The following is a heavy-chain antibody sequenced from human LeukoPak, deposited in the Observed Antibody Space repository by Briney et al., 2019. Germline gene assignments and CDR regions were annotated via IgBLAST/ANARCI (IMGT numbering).Heavy chain of an antibody. Sequence: PGGSLRLSRAASGFTFSSYGMHWVRQAPGKGLEWVAVIWYDGSNKYYADSVKGRFTISRDNSKNTLYLQMNSLRAEDTAVYYCARIQVVTAIDYDYYYGMDVWGQGTTVTVSS. CDR3: ARIQVVTAIDYDYYYGMDV. CDR1: GFTFSSYG. V-gene: IGHV3-33*01. J-gene: IGHJ6*02. D-gene: IGHD2-21*02. CDR2: IWYDGSNK.